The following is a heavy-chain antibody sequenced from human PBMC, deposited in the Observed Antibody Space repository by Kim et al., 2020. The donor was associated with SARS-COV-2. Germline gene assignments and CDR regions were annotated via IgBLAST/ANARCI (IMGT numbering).Heavy chain of an antibody. V-gene: IGHV3-23*01. J-gene: IGHJ4*02. CDR3: AKDGYIDYGYYFDY. CDR2: IGSSGAHL. D-gene: IGHD5-12*01. CDR1: GFTFSSYA. Sequence: GGSLRLSCAASGFTFSSYAMNWVRQAPGKGLEWVSGIGSSGAHLYYAESMRGRFTISRDNSKDTLYLQMNSLSVEDTAIYYCAKDGYIDYGYYFDYWGQGTLVTVSS.